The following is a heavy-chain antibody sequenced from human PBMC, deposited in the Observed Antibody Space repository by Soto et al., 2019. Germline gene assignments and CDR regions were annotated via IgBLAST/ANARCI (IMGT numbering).Heavy chain of an antibody. CDR2: IKSKTDGGTT. CDR3: TTEETYYYDSSGYLGRAPFDY. CDR1: GFTFSNAW. J-gene: IGHJ4*02. D-gene: IGHD3-22*01. V-gene: IGHV3-15*07. Sequence: GGSLRLSCAASGFTFSNAWMNWVRQAPGKGLEWVGRIKSKTDGGTTDYAAPVKGRFTISRDDSKNTLYLQMNSLKTEDTAVYYCTTEETYYYDSSGYLGRAPFDYWGQGTLVTVSS.